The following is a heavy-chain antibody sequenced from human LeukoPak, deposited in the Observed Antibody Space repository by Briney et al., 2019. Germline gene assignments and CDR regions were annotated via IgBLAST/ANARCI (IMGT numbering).Heavy chain of an antibody. J-gene: IGHJ4*02. V-gene: IGHV4-34*01. CDR3: ARGPKAYYFDSSGYVFDY. CDR2: INHSGST. D-gene: IGHD3-22*01. Sequence: PSETLSLTCAVYGGSFSGYYWSWIRQPPGKGLEWIGEINHSGSTNYNPSLKSRVTISVDTSKNQFSLKLSSVTAADTAVYYCARGPKAYYFDSSGYVFDYWGQGTLVTVSS. CDR1: GGSFSGYY.